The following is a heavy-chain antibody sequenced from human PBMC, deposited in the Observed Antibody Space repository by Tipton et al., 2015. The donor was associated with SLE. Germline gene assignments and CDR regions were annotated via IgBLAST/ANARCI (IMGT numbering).Heavy chain of an antibody. D-gene: IGHD2-2*01. J-gene: IGHJ6*02. CDR3: ARGSTVGYYYYYGMDV. Sequence: SLRLSCAASGFTFSSYEMNWVRQAPGKGLEWVSYISSSGSIIYYADSVKGRFTISRDNAKNSLYLQMNSLRAEDTAAYYCARGSTVGYYYYYGMDVWGQGTTVTVSS. V-gene: IGHV3-48*03. CDR2: ISSSGSII. CDR1: GFTFSSYE.